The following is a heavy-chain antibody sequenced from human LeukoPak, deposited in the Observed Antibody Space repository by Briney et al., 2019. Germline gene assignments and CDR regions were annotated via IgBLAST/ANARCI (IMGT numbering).Heavy chain of an antibody. V-gene: IGHV3-64*02. CDR1: GFTFSIYA. J-gene: IGHJ3*01. Sequence: GGSLRLSCAASGFTFSIYAMHWVRQAPGKGLEHVSTITTNGGNAYYADSVKGRFTISRDNSKDTLFLQLGRLRAEDIGVYYCAKPLTSYSSSFSDAFDVWGHGTMVTVSS. CDR3: AKPLTSYSSSFSDAFDV. D-gene: IGHD5-18*01. CDR2: ITTNGGNA.